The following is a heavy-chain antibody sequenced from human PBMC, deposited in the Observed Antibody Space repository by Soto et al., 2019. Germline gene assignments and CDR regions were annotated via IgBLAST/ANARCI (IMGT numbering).Heavy chain of an antibody. D-gene: IGHD3-10*01. CDR2: IGGSGSGA. V-gene: IGHV3-23*01. CDR1: GFTFENYA. Sequence: GGSLRLSYTASGFTFENYAMTWVRQAPGKGMEWASSIGGSGSGAYYADSVKGRFTVSRDDSKNTLYLQMSGLRVDDTALYYCATDAVPYNGEWDWFDLWGQGTLVTVSS. CDR3: ATDAVPYNGEWDWFDL. J-gene: IGHJ5*02.